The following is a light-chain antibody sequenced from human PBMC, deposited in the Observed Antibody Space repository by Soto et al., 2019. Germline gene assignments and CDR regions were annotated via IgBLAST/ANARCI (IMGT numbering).Light chain of an antibody. CDR3: DSYPGSYTCV. V-gene: IGLV2-11*01. CDR1: SIDVGGYNY. J-gene: IGLJ1*01. CDR2: DVS. Sequence: QSALTQPRSVSGTTGQSVTISCTGSSIDVGGYNYVSWYQQYPGKVPKLMMYDVSKRPSGVPDRFSGSKSGNTASLTISGLQADDEAGYHCDSYPGSYTCVFGPGTQLTVL.